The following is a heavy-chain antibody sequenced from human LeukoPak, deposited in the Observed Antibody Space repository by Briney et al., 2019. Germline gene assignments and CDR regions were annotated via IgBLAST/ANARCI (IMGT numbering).Heavy chain of an antibody. D-gene: IGHD6-13*01. CDR3: ARDYKQQLVLLGYYYYYMDV. Sequence: GGSLRLSCAASGFTFSSYAMSWVRQAPGKGLEWVSAISGSGGSTYYADSVKGRFTISRDNSKNTLYLQMNSLRAEDTAVYYCARDYKQQLVLLGYYYYYMDVWGKGTTVTVSS. J-gene: IGHJ6*03. CDR2: ISGSGGST. CDR1: GFTFSSYA. V-gene: IGHV3-23*01.